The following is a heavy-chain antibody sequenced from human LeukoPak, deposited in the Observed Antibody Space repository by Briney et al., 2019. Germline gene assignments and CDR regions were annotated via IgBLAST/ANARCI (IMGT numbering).Heavy chain of an antibody. V-gene: IGHV1-18*01. J-gene: IGHJ4*02. CDR2: ISAYNGNT. CDR1: GYTFTSYG. Sequence: ASVKVPCKASGYTFTSYGISWVRQAPGQGLEWMGWISAYNGNTNYAQKLQGRVTMTTDTSTSTAYMELRSLRSDDTAVYYCARDGVRGYCSGGSCYAYLDYWGQGTLVTVSS. D-gene: IGHD2-15*01. CDR3: ARDGVRGYCSGGSCYAYLDY.